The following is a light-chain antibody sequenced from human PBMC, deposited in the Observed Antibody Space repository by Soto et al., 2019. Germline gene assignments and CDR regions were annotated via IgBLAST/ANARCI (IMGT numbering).Light chain of an antibody. J-gene: IGKJ4*01. CDR3: QQRSNWLLT. CDR2: DTS. V-gene: IGKV3-11*01. Sequence: EIVLTKSPATLSLSPGEGATLSCRASQSVRSFLAWYQQKPGQAPRLLIHDTSNRATGIPARFSGSGSGTDFTLTISSLEPEEFAVYYCQQRSNWLLTFGGGTKVEIK. CDR1: QSVRSF.